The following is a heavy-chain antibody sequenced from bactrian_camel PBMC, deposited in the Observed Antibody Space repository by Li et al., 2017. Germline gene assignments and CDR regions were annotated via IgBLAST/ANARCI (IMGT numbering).Heavy chain of an antibody. V-gene: IGHV3S40*01. Sequence: DVQLVESGGGSVPAGGSLRLSCAASGSRYSSLCMGWFRQAPGKERERVASIYTGDATTDYADSVKGRFTIVRDYANSRIYLQMNNLKPEDTAMYYCGAARAISGTCLEYKNWGPGTQVTVS. J-gene: IGHJ4*01. CDR3: GAARAISGTCLEYKN. CDR2: IYTGDATT. CDR1: GSRYSSLC. D-gene: IGHD4*01.